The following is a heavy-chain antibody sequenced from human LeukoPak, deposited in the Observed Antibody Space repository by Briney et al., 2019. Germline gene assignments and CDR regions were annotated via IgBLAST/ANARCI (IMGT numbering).Heavy chain of an antibody. J-gene: IGHJ5*02. CDR1: GASITSYH. CDR3: ARAGDYPGNWFDP. D-gene: IGHD4-17*01. V-gene: IGHV4-4*07. Sequence: SETLSLTCTVSGASITSYHWSWIRQPAGKGLEWIGRMFYSGNTDYNPSLKSRLTMSIDTSKNQFSLKLSSVTAADTAVYYCARAGDYPGNWFDPWGQGTLVTVSS. CDR2: MFYSGNT.